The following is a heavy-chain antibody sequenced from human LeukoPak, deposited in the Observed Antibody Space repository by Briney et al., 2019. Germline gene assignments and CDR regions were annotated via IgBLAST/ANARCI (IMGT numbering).Heavy chain of an antibody. V-gene: IGHV3-30*02. CDR1: GFTFSSYG. J-gene: IGHJ5*02. Sequence: PGGSLRLSCAASGFTFSSYGMHWVRQAPGKGLEWVAFIRYDGSNKYYADSVKGRFTISRDNSKNTLYLQMNSLRAEDTAVYYCARDYYDSSGYTNWFDPWGQGTLVTVSS. CDR2: IRYDGSNK. CDR3: ARDYYDSSGYTNWFDP. D-gene: IGHD3-22*01.